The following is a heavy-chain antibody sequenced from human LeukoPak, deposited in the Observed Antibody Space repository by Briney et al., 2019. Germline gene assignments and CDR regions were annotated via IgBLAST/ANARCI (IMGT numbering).Heavy chain of an antibody. V-gene: IGHV3-23*01. J-gene: IGHJ6*02. CDR1: GFTFSSYA. CDR3: AKDRPSNYALDYYYYYGMDV. D-gene: IGHD1-7*01. Sequence: HPGGSLRLSCAASGFTFSSYAMSWVRQAPGKGPEWVSAISGSGGSTYYADSVKGRFTISRDNSKNTLYLQMNSLRAEDTAVYYCAKDRPSNYALDYYYYYGMDVWGQGTTVTVSS. CDR2: ISGSGGST.